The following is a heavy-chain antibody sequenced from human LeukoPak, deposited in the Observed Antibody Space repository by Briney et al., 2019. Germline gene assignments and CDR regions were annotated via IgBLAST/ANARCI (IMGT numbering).Heavy chain of an antibody. V-gene: IGHV3-43*02. J-gene: IGHJ4*02. CDR1: GFPFNAYA. D-gene: IGHD6-19*01. CDR2: VKGDGVTT. CDR3: VRDTGSGWDFDY. Sequence: LGGSLRLSCAASGFPFNAYAIHWVRQAPGKGLEGVSLVKGDGVTTDYANSVKGRFTVSRDNSKNSLYLQMSNLRTEDTALYYCVRDTGSGWDFDYWGQGTLVTVSS.